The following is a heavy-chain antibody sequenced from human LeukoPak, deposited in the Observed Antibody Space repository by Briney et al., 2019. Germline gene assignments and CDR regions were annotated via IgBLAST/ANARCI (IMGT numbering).Heavy chain of an antibody. CDR3: GRAVSTGTVDY. CDR2: INQDGSAT. CDR1: GFTFSSYS. Sequence: PGRSLRLSCAASGFTFSSYSMNWVRQAPGKGLEWVANINQDGSATYYVDSMEGRFTISRDNAKNSLYLQMNSLRAEDTAVYYCGRAVSTGTVDYWGQGTLVTVSS. D-gene: IGHD1-1*01. J-gene: IGHJ4*02. V-gene: IGHV3-7*01.